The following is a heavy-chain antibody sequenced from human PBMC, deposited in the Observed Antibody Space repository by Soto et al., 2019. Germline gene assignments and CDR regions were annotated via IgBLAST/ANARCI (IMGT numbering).Heavy chain of an antibody. V-gene: IGHV4-61*01. CDR3: ARSYYDFWSGYNRYYYYGMDV. J-gene: IGHJ6*02. Sequence: QVQLQESGPGLVKPSETLSLTCTVSGGSVSSGSYYWSWIRQPPGKGLEWIGYIYYSGSTNYNPSPNRRVTLAADTPKNQSALKLSSVTAADTAVYYCARSYYDFWSGYNRYYYYGMDVWGPGTTVTVSS. D-gene: IGHD3-3*01. CDR1: GGSVSSGSYY. CDR2: IYYSGST.